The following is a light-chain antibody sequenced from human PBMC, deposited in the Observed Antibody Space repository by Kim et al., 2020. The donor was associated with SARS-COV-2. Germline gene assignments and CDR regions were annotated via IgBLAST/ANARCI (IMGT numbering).Light chain of an antibody. J-gene: IGKJ1*01. CDR2: KAS. CDR3: QQYSSYSLT. CDR1: QSISSW. Sequence: ASVGDRVTITCRASQSISSWLAWYQQKPGKAPNLLIYKASNLKSGVPSRFSGSGSGTEFTLTISSLQPDDFATYYCQQYSSYSLTFGQGTKVDIK. V-gene: IGKV1-5*03.